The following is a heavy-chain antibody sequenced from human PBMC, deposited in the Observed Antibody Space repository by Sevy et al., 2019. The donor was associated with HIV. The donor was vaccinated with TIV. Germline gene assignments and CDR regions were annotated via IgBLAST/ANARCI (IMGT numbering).Heavy chain of an antibody. Sequence: GGSLRLSXAASXXXFSSYWMSWVRQAPGKGLEWVANIKQDGSEKYYVDSVKGRFTISRDNAKNSLYLQMNSLRAEDTAVXYCAREGYGSGSYYKGLYYYYXGXDXWGQGTTVTVSS. CDR3: AREGYGSGSYYKGLYYYYXGXDX. CDR2: IKQDGSEK. CDR1: XXXFSSYW. V-gene: IGHV3-7*03. J-gene: IGHJ6*02. D-gene: IGHD3-10*01.